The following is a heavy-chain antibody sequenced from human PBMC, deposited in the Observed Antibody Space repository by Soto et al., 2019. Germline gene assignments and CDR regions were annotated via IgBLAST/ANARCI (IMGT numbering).Heavy chain of an antibody. CDR3: ARRTGTAPRFDY. CDR2: ISYDGSNQ. CDR1: GFTFSDFE. Sequence: QVQLVESGGGVVQPGRSLRLSCSASGFTFSDFEMYWVRQAPGKGLDWVSFISYDGSNQYYAGPVKGRFTVSRDNSKTPLFLLMNSLIPEDTAVYFCARRTGTAPRFDYWGQGTLVTVSS. V-gene: IGHV3-30-3*01. J-gene: IGHJ4*02. D-gene: IGHD1-7*01.